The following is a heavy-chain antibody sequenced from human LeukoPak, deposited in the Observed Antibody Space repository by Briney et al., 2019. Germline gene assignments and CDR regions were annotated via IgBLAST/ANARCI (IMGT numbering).Heavy chain of an antibody. CDR2: IIPIFATA. J-gene: IGHJ4*02. Sequence: SMKVSCKASGGTFSSYAISWVRQAPGQGLEWMGGIIPIFATANYAQKFQGRVTITADESTSTAYMELSSLRSEDTAVYYCARGPITTRSHFDYWGQGTLVTVSS. CDR3: ARGPITTRSHFDY. D-gene: IGHD3-22*01. V-gene: IGHV1-69*13. CDR1: GGTFSSYA.